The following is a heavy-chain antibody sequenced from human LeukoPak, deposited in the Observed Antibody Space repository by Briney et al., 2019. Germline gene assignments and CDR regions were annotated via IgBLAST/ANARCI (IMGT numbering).Heavy chain of an antibody. CDR3: ARAAAGDYFDY. CDR1: GRSISSYY. D-gene: IGHD6-13*01. Sequence: SETLSLTCTASGRSISSYYWNWIRQAPGKGLEWIGYIYYSGSTNYNPSLKSRVTISVDTSMNQFSLRVSSVTAADTAVYYCARAAAGDYFDYWGQGTLVTVSS. J-gene: IGHJ4*02. CDR2: IYYSGST. V-gene: IGHV4-59*01.